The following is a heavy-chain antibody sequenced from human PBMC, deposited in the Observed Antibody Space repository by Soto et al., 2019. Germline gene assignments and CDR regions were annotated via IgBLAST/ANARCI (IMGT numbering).Heavy chain of an antibody. CDR1: GFTFSGSA. J-gene: IGHJ5*02. CDR2: IRSKTNSYAT. V-gene: IGHV3-73*01. CDR3: TRDPRNYYDSIGSANWFDP. Sequence: GGSLTLSCAASGFTFSGSAMHWVRQASGKGLEWVGRIRSKTNSYATAYAASLKGRFIISRDDSKDTAYLQMNSLKTEDTAVYYCTRDPRNYYDSIGSANWFDPWGQGTLVTVSS. D-gene: IGHD3-22*01.